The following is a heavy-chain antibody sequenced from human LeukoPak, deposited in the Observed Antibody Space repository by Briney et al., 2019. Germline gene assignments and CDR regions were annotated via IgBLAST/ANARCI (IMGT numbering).Heavy chain of an antibody. CDR2: IKQDGSEK. J-gene: IGHJ4*02. Sequence: PGRSLRLSCAASGFTFTNYALHWVRQAPGKGLEWVANIKQDGSEKYYVDSVKGRFTISRDNAKNSLYLQMNSLRAEDTAVYYCASDSSGWYGGFDYWGQGTLVTVSS. CDR3: ASDSSGWYGGFDY. CDR1: GFTFTNYA. V-gene: IGHV3-7*01. D-gene: IGHD6-19*01.